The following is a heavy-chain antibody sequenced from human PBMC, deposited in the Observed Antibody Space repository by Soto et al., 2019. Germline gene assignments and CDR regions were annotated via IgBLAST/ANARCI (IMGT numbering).Heavy chain of an antibody. Sequence: QVQLVQSGAEVKKPGSSVKVACKAYGGTFSSYTISWVRQAPGQGLEWMGRIIPISGIANHAHKFQGRVTITADKSTGTAYMELSSLRSEDTAVYSCANPPRYWGQGTLVTVSS. J-gene: IGHJ4*02. CDR2: IIPISGIA. V-gene: IGHV1-69*02. CDR1: GGTFSSYT. CDR3: ANPPRY.